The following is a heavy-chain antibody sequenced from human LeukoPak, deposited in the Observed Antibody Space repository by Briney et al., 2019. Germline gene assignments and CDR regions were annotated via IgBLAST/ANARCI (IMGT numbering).Heavy chain of an antibody. CDR3: ARDEGYCSGGSCYHPYYFDY. D-gene: IGHD2-15*01. J-gene: IGHJ4*02. CDR1: GYTFTSYG. CDR2: ISAYNGNT. V-gene: IGHV1-18*01. Sequence: GASVKVSCKASGYTFTSYGISWVRQAPGQGLEWMGWISAYNGNTSYAQKLQGRVTMTTDTSTSTAYMELRSLRSDDTAVYYCARDEGYCSGGSCYHPYYFDYWGQGTLVIVSS.